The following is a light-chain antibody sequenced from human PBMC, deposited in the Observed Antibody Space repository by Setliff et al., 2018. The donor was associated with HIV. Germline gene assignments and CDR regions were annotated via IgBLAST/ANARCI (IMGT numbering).Light chain of an antibody. CDR3: SSYTGKSTNTYV. Sequence: QSVLTQPASVSGSPGQSITISCTGTSSDVGTYNLVSWYQQHPGKAPKLMIYEVNKRPSGVSNRFSGSKSGNTASLTISGLQAEDEADYYCSSYTGKSTNTYVFGTGTKV. CDR1: SSDVGTYNL. J-gene: IGLJ1*01. CDR2: EVN. V-gene: IGLV2-14*02.